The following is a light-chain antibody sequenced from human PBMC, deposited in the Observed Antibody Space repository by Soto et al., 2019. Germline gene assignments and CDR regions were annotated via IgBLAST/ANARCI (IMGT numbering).Light chain of an antibody. CDR3: QQLKSYLS. J-gene: IGKJ3*01. CDR1: QDIGSY. CDR2: AAS. V-gene: IGKV1-9*01. Sequence: DIPLTQSPSFLSASVGDRVSITCRASQDIGSYLAWYQQEPGKAPKLLIYAASTLQSGVPSRFSGFGSGTEFTLTISNLQPEVFATYYCQQLKSYLSFGPGTRVD.